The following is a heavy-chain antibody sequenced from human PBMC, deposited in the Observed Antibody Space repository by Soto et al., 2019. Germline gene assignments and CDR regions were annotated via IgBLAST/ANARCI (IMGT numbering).Heavy chain of an antibody. D-gene: IGHD3-22*01. CDR1: GGSVSSGSYY. CDR3: ARDKGSFYDTTGWVFDY. CDR2: IYDGGSA. Sequence: SETLSLTCTVSGGSVSSGSYYWSWIRQPPGKGLEWIGYIYDGGSANYNPSLKSRVTISVDTSKNQFSLKLRSVTAADTAVYYCARDKGSFYDTTGWVFDYWGQGALVTVSS. J-gene: IGHJ4*02. V-gene: IGHV4-61*01.